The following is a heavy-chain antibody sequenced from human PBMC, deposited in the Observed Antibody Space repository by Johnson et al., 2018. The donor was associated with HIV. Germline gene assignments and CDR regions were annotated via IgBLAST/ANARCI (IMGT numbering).Heavy chain of an antibody. D-gene: IGHD6-19*01. V-gene: IGHV3-30*18. CDR1: GFTVSSNY. CDR2: ISYDGSNK. J-gene: IGHJ3*02. Sequence: QVQLVESGGGLVQPGGSLRLSCAASGFTVSSNYMSWVRQAPGKGLEWVAVISYDGSNKYYADSVKGRFTIARDNAKNSLHLQMNSLRAEDTAFYYCAKARVRYSSDVDALDIWGQGTMVTVSS. CDR3: AKARVRYSSDVDALDI.